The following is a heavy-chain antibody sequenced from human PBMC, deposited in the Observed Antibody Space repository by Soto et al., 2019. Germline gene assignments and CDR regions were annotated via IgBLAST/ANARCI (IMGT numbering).Heavy chain of an antibody. CDR2: ISAYNGNT. D-gene: IGHD2-2*02. J-gene: IGHJ6*03. Sequence: GASVKVSCKASGYTFTSYGISWVRQAPGQGLEWMGWISAYNGNTNYAQKLQGRVTMTTDTSTSTAYMELRSLRSDDTAVYYCARYIVVVPAAIEVYYYYYMDVWGKGTTVTV. V-gene: IGHV1-18*01. CDR1: GYTFTSYG. CDR3: ARYIVVVPAAIEVYYYYYMDV.